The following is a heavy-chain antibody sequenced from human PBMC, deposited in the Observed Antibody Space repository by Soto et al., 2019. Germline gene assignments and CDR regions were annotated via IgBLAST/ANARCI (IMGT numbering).Heavy chain of an antibody. CDR2: IYYSGST. CDR3: ASLWFGEGNY. D-gene: IGHD3-10*01. CDR1: GGSISSSSYY. V-gene: IGHV4-39*01. Sequence: QLQLQESGPGLVKPSETLSLTCTVSGGSISSSSYYWGWIRQPPGKGLEWIGSIYYSGSTYYNPSRKSRVTISVDTSTNQFSLTLSSVTAADPAVYYCASLWFGEGNYWGQGTLVTVSS. J-gene: IGHJ4*02.